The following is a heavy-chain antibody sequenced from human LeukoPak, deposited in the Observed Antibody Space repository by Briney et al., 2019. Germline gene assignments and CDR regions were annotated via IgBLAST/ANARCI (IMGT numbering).Heavy chain of an antibody. J-gene: IGHJ4*02. V-gene: IGHV3-23*01. CDR1: GGSFSGYY. CDR2: ISGSGGST. CDR3: AKGLYSGSYDGFDS. D-gene: IGHD1-26*01. Sequence: PSETLSLTCAVYGGSFSGYYWSWVRQAPGKGLEWVSVISGSGGSTYYADSVKGRFTISRDNSKNTLYLQMNSLRAEDTAVYYCAKGLYSGSYDGFDSWGQGALVTVSS.